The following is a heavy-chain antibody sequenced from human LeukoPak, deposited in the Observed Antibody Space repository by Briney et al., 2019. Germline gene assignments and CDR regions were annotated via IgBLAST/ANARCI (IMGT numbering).Heavy chain of an antibody. D-gene: IGHD6-19*01. J-gene: IGHJ6*02. V-gene: IGHV3-9*01. CDR2: ISWNSGSI. CDR1: GFTFDDYA. Sequence: GGSLRLSCAASGFTFDDYAMHWVRQAPGKGLEWVSGISWNSGSIGYADSVKGRFTISRDNAKNSLYLQMNSLRAEDTALYYCAKDTSMDGNLHYYGMDVWAKGPRSPSP. CDR3: AKDTSMDGNLHYYGMDV.